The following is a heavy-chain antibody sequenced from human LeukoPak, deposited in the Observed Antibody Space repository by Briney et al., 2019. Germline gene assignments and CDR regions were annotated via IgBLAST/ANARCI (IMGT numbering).Heavy chain of an antibody. V-gene: IGHV4-39*07. CDR1: GGSISSSSYY. D-gene: IGHD3-16*02. CDR2: IYYSGST. Sequence: PSETLSLTCTVSGGSISSSSYYWGWIRQPPGKGLEWIGSIYYSGSTYYNPSLKSRVTISVDTSKNQFSLKLSSVTAADTAVYYCARGQERGITFGGVIVHDAFDIWGQGTMVTVSS. J-gene: IGHJ3*02. CDR3: ARGQERGITFGGVIVHDAFDI.